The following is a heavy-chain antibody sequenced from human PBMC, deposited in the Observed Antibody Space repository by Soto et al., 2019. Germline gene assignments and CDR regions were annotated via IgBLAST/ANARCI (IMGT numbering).Heavy chain of an antibody. Sequence: PGGSLRLSCAASGFTFSSYGMHWVRQAPGKGLEWVAVISYDGSNKYYADSVKGRFTISRDNSKNTLYLQMNSLRAEDTAVYYCAKDDLSDSRGWSTAFDYWGQGTLVTVSS. CDR3: AKDDLSDSRGWSTAFDY. CDR1: GFTFSSYG. J-gene: IGHJ4*02. CDR2: ISYDGSNK. D-gene: IGHD6-19*01. V-gene: IGHV3-30*18.